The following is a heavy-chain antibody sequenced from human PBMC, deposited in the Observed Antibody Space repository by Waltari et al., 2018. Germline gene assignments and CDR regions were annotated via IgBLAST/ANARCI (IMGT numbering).Heavy chain of an antibody. J-gene: IGHJ2*01. V-gene: IGHV4-34*01. CDR1: GGSFSGYY. Sequence: QVQLQQWGAGLLKPSETLSLTCAVYGGSFSGYYWSWIRQPPGKGLEWIGEINHSGSTNYNPSLKSRVTISVDTSKNQFSLKLSSVTAADTAVYYCVRGRIRYFDWLTHQDWYFDLWGRGTLVTVSS. D-gene: IGHD3-9*01. CDR2: INHSGST. CDR3: VRGRIRYFDWLTHQDWYFDL.